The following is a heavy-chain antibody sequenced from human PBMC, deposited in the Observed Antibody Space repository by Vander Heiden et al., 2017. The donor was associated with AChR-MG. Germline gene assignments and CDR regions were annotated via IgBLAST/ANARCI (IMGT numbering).Heavy chain of an antibody. V-gene: IGHV3-74*03. CDR3: ARDFGGSHDS. CDR2: INEYGTTR. Sequence: QVVESGGGLVQPGGSLRLSCVASGFTNYWMHWVRQAPGKGLVWVSRINEYGTTRKYADSVKGRFTISRDNAKNTLYLQMNSLRAEDTAVYYGARDFGGSHDSWGQGTLVTVS. D-gene: IGHD1-26*01. CDR1: GFTNYW. J-gene: IGHJ5*01.